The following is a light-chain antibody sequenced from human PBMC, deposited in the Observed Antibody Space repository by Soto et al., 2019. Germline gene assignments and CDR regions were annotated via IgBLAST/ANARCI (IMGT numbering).Light chain of an antibody. CDR3: CSYARSSTSV. J-gene: IGLJ3*02. V-gene: IGLV2-23*01. CDR1: SSDVGSYNL. Sequence: QSALTQPRSVSGSPGQSVTISCTGTSSDVGSYNLVSWYQQHPGKAPKLMIYRGSKRPSGVSNRFSGSKSGNTASLTVSGLQAEDEAHYYCCSYARSSTSVFGGGTKVPS. CDR2: RGS.